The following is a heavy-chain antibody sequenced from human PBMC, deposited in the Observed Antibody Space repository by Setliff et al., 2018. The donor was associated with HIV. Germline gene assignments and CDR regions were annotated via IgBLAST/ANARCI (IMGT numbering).Heavy chain of an antibody. CDR2: INHSGGT. V-gene: IGHV4-34*01. D-gene: IGHD7-27*01. J-gene: IGHJ3*01. CDR3: ARGWGHDGFDF. CDR1: GRSFSGYY. Sequence: PSETLSLTCAVYGRSFSGYYWNWIRQSPGKGLEWIGEINHSGGTNYNPSLKSRVTMPIDTSKNQFSLNVSSVTAAGTAVYYCARGWGHDGFDFWGQGTMVTVSS.